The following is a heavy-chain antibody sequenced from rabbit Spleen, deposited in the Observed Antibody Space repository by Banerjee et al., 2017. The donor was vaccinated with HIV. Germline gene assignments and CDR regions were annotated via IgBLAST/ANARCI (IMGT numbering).Heavy chain of an antibody. CDR2: IDTGSSGFT. D-gene: IGHD1-1*01. J-gene: IGHJ6*01. V-gene: IGHV1S40*01. CDR3: ARDTSSSFSSYGMDL. Sequence: QSLEESGGDLVKPGASLTLTCTASGFSFSYSDYMCWVRQPPGKGPEWIACIDTGSSGFTYFATWAKGRFTCSKTSSTTVTLQMTRLTAADTATYFCARDTSSSFSSYGMDLWGQGPSSPS. CDR1: GFSFSYSDY.